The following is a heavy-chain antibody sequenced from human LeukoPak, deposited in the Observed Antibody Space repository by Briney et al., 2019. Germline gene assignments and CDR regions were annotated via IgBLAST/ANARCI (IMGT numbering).Heavy chain of an antibody. CDR3: AKDRVTGTSGCSDD. Sequence: GGSLRLSCAASGFTFSSYAMSWVRQAPGKGLEWVSAISGSGGSTYYADSVKDRFTISRDNSKNTLYLQMNSLRAEDTAVYYCAKDRVTGTSGCSDDWGQGTLVTVSS. V-gene: IGHV3-23*01. CDR1: GFTFSSYA. CDR2: ISGSGGST. D-gene: IGHD1-20*01. J-gene: IGHJ4*02.